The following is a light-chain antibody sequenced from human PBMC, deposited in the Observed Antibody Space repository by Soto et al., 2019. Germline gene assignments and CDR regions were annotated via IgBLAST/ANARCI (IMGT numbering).Light chain of an antibody. Sequence: QSVLTQPPSVSEAPGQKGTISCSGSSSNIGNNYVSWYQQLPGTAPKLLIYDNNKRPSGIPDRFSCSKSGTSATLGITGLQTGDEADYYCGTWDSSLSAGKVFGTGTKVTVL. CDR3: GTWDSSLSAGKV. CDR1: SSNIGNNY. CDR2: DNN. V-gene: IGLV1-51*01. J-gene: IGLJ1*01.